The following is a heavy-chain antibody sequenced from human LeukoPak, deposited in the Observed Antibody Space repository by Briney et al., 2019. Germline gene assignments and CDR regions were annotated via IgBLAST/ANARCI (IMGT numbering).Heavy chain of an antibody. CDR1: GGTFSSYA. J-gene: IGHJ4*02. CDR2: IIPIFGTA. D-gene: IGHD2-15*01. CDR3: ARDNRRYSSGQKVY. V-gene: IGHV1-69*13. Sequence: ASVKVSCKASGGTFSSYAISWVRQAPGQGLEWMGGIIPIFGTANYAQKFQGRVTITADESTSTAYMELSSLRSEDTAVYYCARDNRRYSSGQKVYWGQGTLVTVSS.